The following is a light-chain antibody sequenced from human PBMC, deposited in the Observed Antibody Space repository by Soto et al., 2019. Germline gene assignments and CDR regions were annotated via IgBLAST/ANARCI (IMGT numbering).Light chain of an antibody. CDR3: CSYAGSSRI. V-gene: IGLV2-23*02. CDR2: EVS. CDR1: SRDVGAYNL. J-gene: IGLJ1*01. Sequence: QSALTQPASVSGSPGQSITISCTGTSRDVGAYNLVSWYQQYPGEAPKLVIYEVSKRPSGVSDRFSGSKSGNTASLIISGLQADDEADYYCCSYAGSSRIFGTGTKLTVL.